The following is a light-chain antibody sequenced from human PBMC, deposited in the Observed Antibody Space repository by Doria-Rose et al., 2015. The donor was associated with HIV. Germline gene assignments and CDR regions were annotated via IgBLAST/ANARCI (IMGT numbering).Light chain of an antibody. CDR1: SNDVGSYNL. V-gene: IGLV2-23*02. CDR3: CSYAGTPLV. J-gene: IGLJ1*01. Sequence: PDSVSGSPGQSITISCTGASNDVGSYNLVSWYQQHLGKAPKLMIYEVNKGPSGVSYRFSGSKSGNTASLTISGLQAEDEADYYCCSYAGTPLVFGSGTKVTIL. CDR2: EVN.